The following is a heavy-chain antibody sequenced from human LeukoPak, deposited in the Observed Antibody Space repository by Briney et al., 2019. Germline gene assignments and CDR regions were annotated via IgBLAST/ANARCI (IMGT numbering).Heavy chain of an antibody. J-gene: IGHJ3*02. CDR1: GGSISSYY. D-gene: IGHD3-22*01. V-gene: IGHV4-59*08. CDR2: IYYSGST. Sequence: NPSETLSLTCTVSGGSISSYYWSWIRQPPGKGLEWIGYIYYSGSTNYNPSLKSRVTISVDTSKNQFSLKLSSVTAADTAVYYCARHYLHRSGFIDAFDIWGQGTMVTVSS. CDR3: ARHYLHRSGFIDAFDI.